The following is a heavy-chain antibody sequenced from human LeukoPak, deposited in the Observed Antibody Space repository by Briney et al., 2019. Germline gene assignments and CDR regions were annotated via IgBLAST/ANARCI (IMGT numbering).Heavy chain of an antibody. CDR3: ARLSVAAPGKQFQH. V-gene: IGHV4-39*01. D-gene: IGHD6-13*01. CDR1: GDSISSSSYF. J-gene: IGHJ1*01. CDR2: ISSNGNT. Sequence: SETLSLTCTVSGDSISSSSYFWGWIRQPPGEGLEWVASISSNGNTYYNPSLKSRVTILADMSQNQFSLRMSSVTAADTAVYYCARLSVAAPGKQFQHWGQGTLVTVSS.